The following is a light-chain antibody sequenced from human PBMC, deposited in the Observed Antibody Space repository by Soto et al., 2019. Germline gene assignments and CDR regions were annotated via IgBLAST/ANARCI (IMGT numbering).Light chain of an antibody. CDR2: TTS. J-gene: IGKJ4*01. V-gene: IGKV1D-12*01. CDR1: QDINNW. Sequence: DIPVTQSPSSVSASVGDRVTITGRASQDINNWLAWYQQKPGKAPKLLIYTTSNLQSGVPSRFSGSASGTYFTLTINSLQPEDFATYYCQQANSSPLTFGGGTKVEIK. CDR3: QQANSSPLT.